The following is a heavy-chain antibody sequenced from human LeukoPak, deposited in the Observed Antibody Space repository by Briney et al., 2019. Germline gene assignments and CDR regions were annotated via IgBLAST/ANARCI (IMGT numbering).Heavy chain of an antibody. D-gene: IGHD6-6*01. CDR2: ISSSSRYI. Sequence: GGSLRLSCAASGFTFSNYSINWVRQAPGKGLEWVSSISSSSRYINYADSVKGRFTISRDNAKNSLYLQMNSLRAEDTAVYYCARDKYSSSSGGFDYWGQGTLVTVSS. CDR3: ARDKYSSSSGGFDY. V-gene: IGHV3-21*01. J-gene: IGHJ4*02. CDR1: GFTFSNYS.